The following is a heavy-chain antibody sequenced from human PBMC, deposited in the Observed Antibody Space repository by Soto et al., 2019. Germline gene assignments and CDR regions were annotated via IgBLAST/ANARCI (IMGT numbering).Heavy chain of an antibody. V-gene: IGHV4-39*01. J-gene: IGHJ3*02. D-gene: IGHD2-2*01. CDR2: IYYSGST. CDR1: GGSISSSSYY. Sequence: QLQLQESDPGLVKPSETLSLTCTVSGGSISSSSYYWGWIRQPPGKGLEWIGSIYYSGSTYYNPSLKSRVTISVDTSKNQFSLKLSSVTAADTAVYYCARPNPPDIVVVPAAMGSYPDAFDIWGQGTMVTVSS. CDR3: ARPNPPDIVVVPAAMGSYPDAFDI.